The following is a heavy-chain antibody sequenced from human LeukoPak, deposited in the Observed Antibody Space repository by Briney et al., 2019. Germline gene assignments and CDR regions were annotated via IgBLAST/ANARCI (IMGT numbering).Heavy chain of an antibody. CDR1: GGTISSDSIS. Sequence: PSQTLTLTCTASGGTISSDSISWICIPQGAGQELEWIVRIYTSASTNDNPSLRSRVTIAEDTTKKQFSLKLSSVTDAETAVDYCARRTTFHVSRSEFDYWGQGTLVTVSS. J-gene: IGHJ4*02. V-gene: IGHV4-61*02. CDR3: ARRTTFHVSRSEFDY. D-gene: IGHD1-1*01. CDR2: IYTSAST.